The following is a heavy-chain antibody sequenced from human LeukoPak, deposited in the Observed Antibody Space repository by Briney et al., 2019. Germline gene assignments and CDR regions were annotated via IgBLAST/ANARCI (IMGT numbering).Heavy chain of an antibody. J-gene: IGHJ5*02. Sequence: SETLSLACTVSGDSISSSDFYWGWIRWPPGKGLEWIALINYSGRTFYNPSLESRVTISVDMSKNQFSLRLNSVTAADTAVYYCARRRKDLNWFDPWGQGTLVTVSS. V-gene: IGHV4-39*01. CDR2: INYSGRT. CDR1: GDSISSSDFY. CDR3: ARRRKDLNWFDP.